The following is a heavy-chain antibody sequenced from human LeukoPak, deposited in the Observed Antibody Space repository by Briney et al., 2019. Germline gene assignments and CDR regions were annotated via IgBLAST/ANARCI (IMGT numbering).Heavy chain of an antibody. Sequence: SETLSLTCTVSGGSISSGSYYWSWIRQPAGKGLEWIGRIYTSGSTNYNPSLKSRVTISVDTSKNQFSLKLSSVTAADTAVYYCARGPIAARRNAFDIWGQGTMVTVSS. D-gene: IGHD6-6*01. CDR2: IYTSGST. J-gene: IGHJ3*02. CDR1: GGSISSGSYY. CDR3: ARGPIAARRNAFDI. V-gene: IGHV4-61*02.